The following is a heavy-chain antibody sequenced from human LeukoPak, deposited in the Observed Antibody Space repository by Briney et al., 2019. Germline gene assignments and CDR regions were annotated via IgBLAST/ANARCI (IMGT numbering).Heavy chain of an antibody. CDR2: INSYWGGT. CDR3: ARQMRYCSSTSCYGNWFDP. V-gene: IGHV1-2*04. J-gene: IGHJ5*02. CDR1: RYTYTRYY. Sequence: SVKVSCKASRYTYTRYYIHEVRQAAGQELAGMGCINSYWGGTNYAQKFQGWVTMTRDTSISTAYMELSRLRSDDTAVYYCARQMRYCSSTSCYGNWFDPWGQGTLVTVSS. D-gene: IGHD2-2*01.